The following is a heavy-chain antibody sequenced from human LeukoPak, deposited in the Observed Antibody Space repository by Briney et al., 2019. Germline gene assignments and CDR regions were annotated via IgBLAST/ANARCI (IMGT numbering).Heavy chain of an antibody. J-gene: IGHJ4*02. V-gene: IGHV3-21*01. CDR2: IDFTSRYI. Sequence: GGSLRLSCAASGFTFSSYSMNWVRQAPGKGLEWVSSIDFTSRYIYYADSVKGRFTISRDNAKNSLYLQMNSLRAEDAAVYYCARDENPSGFDYWGQGTLVTVSS. D-gene: IGHD3-10*01. CDR3: ARDENPSGFDY. CDR1: GFTFSSYS.